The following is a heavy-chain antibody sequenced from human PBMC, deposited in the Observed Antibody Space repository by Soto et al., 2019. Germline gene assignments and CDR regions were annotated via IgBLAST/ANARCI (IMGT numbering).Heavy chain of an antibody. D-gene: IGHD3-22*01. CDR2: IYYSGST. CDR1: GGSISSSSYY. J-gene: IGHJ4*02. Sequence: PSETLSLTCTVSGGSISSSSYYWGWIRQPPGKGLEWIGSIYYSGSTYYNPSLKSRVTISVDTSKSQFSLKLSSVTAADTAVYYCARLEYYDSSGYYYVPPYFDYWGQGTLVTVSS. CDR3: ARLEYYDSSGYYYVPPYFDY. V-gene: IGHV4-39*01.